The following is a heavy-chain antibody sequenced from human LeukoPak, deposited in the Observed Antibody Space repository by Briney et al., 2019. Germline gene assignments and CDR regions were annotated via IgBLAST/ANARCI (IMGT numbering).Heavy chain of an antibody. J-gene: IGHJ4*02. Sequence: KPSETLSLTCTVSGGSISSSSYYWGWIRQPPGKGLEWIGSIYYSGSTYYNPSLKSRVTISVDTSKNQFSLKLSSVTAADTAVYYCARHNRGSWYYGSGRNLPYYFDYWGQGTLVTVSS. CDR3: ARHNRGSWYYGSGRNLPYYFDY. CDR1: GGSISSSSYY. V-gene: IGHV4-39*01. CDR2: IYYSGST. D-gene: IGHD3-10*01.